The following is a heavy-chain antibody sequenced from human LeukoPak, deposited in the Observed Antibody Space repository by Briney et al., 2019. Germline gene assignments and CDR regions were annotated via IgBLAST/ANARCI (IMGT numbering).Heavy chain of an antibody. CDR2: IYYSGNT. V-gene: IGHV4-59*12. J-gene: IGHJ6*03. CDR1: GGSINSYY. Sequence: SETLSLTCTVSGGSINSYYWSWIRQPPGKGLEWIGYIYYSGNTNYNPSLKSRVSISIDTSKNQFSLKLSSVTAADTAVYYCAQWGNNMDVWGKGTTVTVSS. D-gene: IGHD3-16*01. CDR3: AQWGNNMDV.